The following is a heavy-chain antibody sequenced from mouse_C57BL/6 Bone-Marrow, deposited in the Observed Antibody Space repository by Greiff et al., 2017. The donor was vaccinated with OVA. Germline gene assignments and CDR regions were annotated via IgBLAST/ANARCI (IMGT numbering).Heavy chain of an antibody. J-gene: IGHJ2*01. V-gene: IGHV1-81*01. D-gene: IGHD2-4*01. CDR2: IYPRSGNT. CDR3: ARRDYDYGRDFDY. Sequence: QVQLKESGAELARPGASVKLSCKASGYTFTSYGISWVKQRTGQGLEWIGEIYPRSGNTYYNEKFKGKATLTADKSSSTAYMELRSLTSEDSAVYFCARRDYDYGRDFDYWGQGTTLTVSS. CDR1: GYTFTSYG.